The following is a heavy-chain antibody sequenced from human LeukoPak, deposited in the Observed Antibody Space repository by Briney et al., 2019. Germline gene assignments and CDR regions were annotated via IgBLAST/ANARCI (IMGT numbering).Heavy chain of an antibody. CDR3: ARGRGYDILTGQTYYYYGMDV. D-gene: IGHD3-9*01. J-gene: IGHJ6*02. CDR1: GGSFSGYY. Sequence: PAETLSLTCAVYGGSFSGYYWSGIRQPPGKVLEWIGEINHSGSTNYNPSLKSRVTISVDTSKNQFSLKLSSVTAADTAVYYCARGRGYDILTGQTYYYYGMDVWGQGTTVTVSS. V-gene: IGHV4-34*01. CDR2: INHSGST.